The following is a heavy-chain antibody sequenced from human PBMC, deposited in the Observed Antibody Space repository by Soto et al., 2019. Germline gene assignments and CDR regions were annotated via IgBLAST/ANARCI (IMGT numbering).Heavy chain of an antibody. CDR3: ARAPYYDFWSGYYWSSHINYYMDV. Sequence: GGSLRLSCAASGFTFSSYGMHWVRQAPGKGLEWVAVIWYDGSNKYYADSVKGRFTISRDNSKNTLYLQMNSLRAEDTAVYYCARAPYYDFWSGYYWSSHINYYMDVWGKGTTVTVSS. CDR2: IWYDGSNK. J-gene: IGHJ6*03. D-gene: IGHD3-3*01. V-gene: IGHV3-33*01. CDR1: GFTFSSYG.